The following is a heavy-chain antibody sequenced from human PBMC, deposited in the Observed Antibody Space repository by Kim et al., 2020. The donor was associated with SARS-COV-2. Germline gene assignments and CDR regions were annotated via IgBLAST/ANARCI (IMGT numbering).Heavy chain of an antibody. Sequence: ASVKVSCKASGYNFTNYAIAWVRQAPGQGLEWVGWISGFNGDTNYAQKFQDRLRMSTDTATSTAYMELGSLKSDDTAVYYCARDPPHSNNGYMDVWGQGTTVTVSS. D-gene: IGHD5-12*01. J-gene: IGHJ6*02. CDR3: ARDPPHSNNGYMDV. V-gene: IGHV1-18*04. CDR1: GYNFTNYA. CDR2: ISGFNGDT.